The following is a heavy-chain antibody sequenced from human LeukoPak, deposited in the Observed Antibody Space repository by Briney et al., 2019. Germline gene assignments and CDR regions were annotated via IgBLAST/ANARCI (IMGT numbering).Heavy chain of an antibody. CDR1: GFTFRSYA. Sequence: SGGSLRLSCAASGFTFRSYAMSWVRQAPGKGVEWVSYISSSGSTIYYADAVKGRLNISRDNAKNSLYLQMNSLRAEDTAVYYCASRRWLQLRYFDYWGQGTLVTVSS. CDR3: ASRRWLQLRYFDY. D-gene: IGHD5-24*01. J-gene: IGHJ4*02. V-gene: IGHV3-48*03. CDR2: ISSSGSTI.